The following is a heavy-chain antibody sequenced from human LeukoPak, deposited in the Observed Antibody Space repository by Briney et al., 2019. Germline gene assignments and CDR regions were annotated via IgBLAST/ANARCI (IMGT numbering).Heavy chain of an antibody. J-gene: IGHJ4*02. Sequence: AGESLKISCKASGYSFNTYGIGWVRQMPGKGLEWMAIIYPGDSDTRYSPSFQSQVTISADKSISTAYLQWSSLKASDTAMFYCARVDFSSSSFGFWGQGTLVTVSS. D-gene: IGHD6-6*01. V-gene: IGHV5-51*01. CDR3: ARVDFSSSSFGF. CDR1: GYSFNTYG. CDR2: IYPGDSDT.